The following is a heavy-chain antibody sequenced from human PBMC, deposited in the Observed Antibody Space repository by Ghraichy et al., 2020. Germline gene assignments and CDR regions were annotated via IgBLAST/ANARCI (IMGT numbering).Heavy chain of an antibody. CDR2: IYTSGST. V-gene: IGHV4-4*07. CDR1: GGSISSYY. D-gene: IGHD5-18*01. Sequence: SQTLSLTCTVSGGSISSYYWSWIRQLAGKGLEWIGRIYTSGSTNYNPSLKSRLTMSVDTSKNQFSLSLSSVTAADTAVYYCARVGTALALDYWGQGTLVTVSS. CDR3: ARVGTALALDY. J-gene: IGHJ4*02.